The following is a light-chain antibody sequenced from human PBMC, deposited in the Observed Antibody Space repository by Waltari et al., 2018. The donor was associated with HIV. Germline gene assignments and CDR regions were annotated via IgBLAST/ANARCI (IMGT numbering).Light chain of an antibody. Sequence: SYVLPQPPSVSVAPGQTARITSGGNNIGSRSVHWYQQKPGQAPVLVVYDDSDRPSGIPERFSGSNSGNTATLTISRVEAGDEADYYCQVWDSSSDHYVFGTGTKVTVL. CDR2: DDS. J-gene: IGLJ1*01. V-gene: IGLV3-21*02. CDR3: QVWDSSSDHYV. CDR1: NIGSRS.